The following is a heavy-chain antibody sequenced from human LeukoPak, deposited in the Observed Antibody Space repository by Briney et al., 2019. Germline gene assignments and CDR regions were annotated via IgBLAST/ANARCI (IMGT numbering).Heavy chain of an antibody. J-gene: IGHJ6*04. CDR1: GGTFSSYT. D-gene: IGHD4-11*01. Sequence: SVKVSCKASGGTFSSYTISWVRQAPGQGLEWMGRIIPILGIANYAQKFQGRVTITADKSTSTAYMELSSLRPEDTAVYYCASLGIKTTETPGVWGKGTTVTVSS. CDR3: ASLGIKTTETPGV. V-gene: IGHV1-69*02. CDR2: IIPILGIA.